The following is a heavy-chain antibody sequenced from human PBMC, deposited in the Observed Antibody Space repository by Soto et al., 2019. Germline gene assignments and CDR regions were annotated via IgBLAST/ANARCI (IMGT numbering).Heavy chain of an antibody. CDR1: GGTSSSYP. CDR3: ARVGHITNYGMAV. Sequence: QVQLVQSGAEVKKPGSSVKVSCEASGGTSSSYPINWVRQAPGQGLEWMGGIIPFFGTSNYAQKFQGRVTITADDSTSTAYMELRSLRSEDTAVYYCARVGHITNYGMAVWGQGTTVTVSS. V-gene: IGHV1-69*01. D-gene: IGHD1-26*01. CDR2: IIPFFGTS. J-gene: IGHJ6*02.